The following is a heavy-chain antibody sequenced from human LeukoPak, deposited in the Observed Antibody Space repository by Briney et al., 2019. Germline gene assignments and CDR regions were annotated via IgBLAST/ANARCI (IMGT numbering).Heavy chain of an antibody. CDR1: GFTFSNAW. CDR3: TTVKKDTAMPYGGYYYYYYMDV. Sequence: PGGSLRLSCAASGFTFSNAWMSWVRQAPGKGLEWVGRIKSKTDGGTTDYAAPVKGSFTISRDDSKNTLYLQMNSLKTEDTAVYYCTTVKKDTAMPYGGYYYYYYMDVWGKGTTVTVSS. D-gene: IGHD5-18*01. V-gene: IGHV3-15*01. J-gene: IGHJ6*03. CDR2: IKSKTDGGTT.